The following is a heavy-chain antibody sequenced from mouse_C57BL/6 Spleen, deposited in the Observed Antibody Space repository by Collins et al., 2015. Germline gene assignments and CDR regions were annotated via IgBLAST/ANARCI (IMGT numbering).Heavy chain of an antibody. CDR3: TTWYGYRAY. J-gene: IGHJ3*01. CDR1: GFNIKDDY. D-gene: IGHD2-2*01. Sequence: EVQLQQSGAELVRPGASVKLSCTASGFNIKDDYMHWVKQRPEQGLEWIGWIDPENGDTEYASKFQGKATITADTSSNTAYLQLSSLTSEDTAVYYCTTWYGYRAYWGQGTLVTVSA. CDR2: IDPENGDT. V-gene: IGHV14-4*01.